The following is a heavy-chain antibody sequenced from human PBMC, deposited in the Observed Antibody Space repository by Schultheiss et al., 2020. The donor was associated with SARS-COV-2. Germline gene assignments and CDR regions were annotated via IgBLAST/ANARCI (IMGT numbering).Heavy chain of an antibody. CDR3: ARVRGIAAAVLDAFDI. D-gene: IGHD6-13*01. V-gene: IGHV4-59*12. CDR2: IYYSGST. J-gene: IGHJ3*02. Sequence: SETLSLTCTVSGGSISSYYWSWIRQPPGKGLEWIGYIYYSGSTNYNPSLKSRVTMSVDTSKNQFSLKLSSVTAADTAVYYCARVRGIAAAVLDAFDIWGQGTMVTVSS. CDR1: GGSISSYY.